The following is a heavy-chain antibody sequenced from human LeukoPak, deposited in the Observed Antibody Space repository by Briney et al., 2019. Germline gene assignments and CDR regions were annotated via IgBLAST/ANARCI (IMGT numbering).Heavy chain of an antibody. Sequence: VRSLRLSCAASGFIFSSFVMNWVRQAPGKGLESVSSISSSSSCLCYTDSVKGRFTISRDNAKHSLYLQMNTLRAEDTALYYCARETYDSSVSLDYWGQGTLVTVSS. CDR1: GFIFSSFV. J-gene: IGHJ4*02. CDR2: ISSSSSCL. CDR3: ARETYDSSVSLDY. V-gene: IGHV3-21*01. D-gene: IGHD3-22*01.